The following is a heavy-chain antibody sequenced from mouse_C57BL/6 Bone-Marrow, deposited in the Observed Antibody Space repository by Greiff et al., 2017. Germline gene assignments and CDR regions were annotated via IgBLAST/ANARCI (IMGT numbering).Heavy chain of an antibody. Sequence: VQLQQSGPELVKPGASVKIPCKASGYTFTDYNMDWVKQSHGKSLEWIGDINPNNGGTIYNQKFKGKATLTVDKSSSTAYMELRSLTSEDTAVYYCARGYGSSLGGFAYWGQGTLVTVSA. V-gene: IGHV1-18*01. D-gene: IGHD1-1*01. J-gene: IGHJ3*01. CDR1: GYTFTDYN. CDR3: ARGYGSSLGGFAY. CDR2: INPNNGGT.